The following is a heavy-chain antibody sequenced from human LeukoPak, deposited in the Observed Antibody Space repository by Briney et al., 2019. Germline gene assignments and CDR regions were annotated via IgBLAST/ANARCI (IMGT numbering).Heavy chain of an antibody. CDR1: GGTFSSYT. CDR2: IIPILGIA. D-gene: IGHD3-22*01. CDR3: ARPYYYDSSGYYAFDI. Sequence: KPGASVKVSCKASGGTFSSYTISWGRQAPGRGLEWMGRIIPILGIANYAQKFQGRVTITADKSTSTAYMELSSLRSEDTAVYYCARPYYYDSSGYYAFDIWGQGTMVTVSS. J-gene: IGHJ3*02. V-gene: IGHV1-69*02.